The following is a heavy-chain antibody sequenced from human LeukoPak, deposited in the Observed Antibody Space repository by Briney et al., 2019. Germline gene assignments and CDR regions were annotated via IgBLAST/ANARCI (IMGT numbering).Heavy chain of an antibody. V-gene: IGHV3-49*03. CDR1: GFTFGDYA. Sequence: GRSLRLSCTASGFTFGDYAMSWFRQAPGKGLEWVGFTRSKAYGGTTEYAASVKGRFTISRDDSKSIAYLQMNSLKTEDTAVYYCTRDLNGDYGFAFDIWGQGTMVTVSS. CDR3: TRDLNGDYGFAFDI. CDR2: TRSKAYGGTT. D-gene: IGHD4-17*01. J-gene: IGHJ3*02.